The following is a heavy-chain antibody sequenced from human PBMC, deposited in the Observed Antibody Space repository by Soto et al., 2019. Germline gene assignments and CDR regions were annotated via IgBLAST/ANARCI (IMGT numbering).Heavy chain of an antibody. V-gene: IGHV4-59*08. CDR2: IYYSGST. D-gene: IGHD6-13*01. J-gene: IGHJ4*02. Sequence: PSETLSLTCTVSGGSIGSYYWSWIRQPPGKGLEWIGYIYYSGSTNYNPSLKSRVTISVDTSKNQFSLKLSSVTAADTAVYYCARVGIAAGKVDYWGQGTLVTVSS. CDR1: GGSIGSYY. CDR3: ARVGIAAGKVDY.